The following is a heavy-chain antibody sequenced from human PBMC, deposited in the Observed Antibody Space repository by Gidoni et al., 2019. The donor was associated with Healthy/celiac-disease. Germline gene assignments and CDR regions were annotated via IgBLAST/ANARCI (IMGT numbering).Heavy chain of an antibody. CDR1: GFTVSSTY. Sequence: EVQLVESGGGLVQPGGSLRLSCAASGFTVSSTYMSWVRQAPGRGLEWDSVIYSGASTYYADAMKGRFTISRDNSKNTLYLQMNSLRAEDTAVYYCTRDRRGSSWYDYWGQGTLVTVSS. D-gene: IGHD6-13*01. J-gene: IGHJ4*02. CDR2: IYSGAST. V-gene: IGHV3-66*01. CDR3: TRDRRGSSWYDY.